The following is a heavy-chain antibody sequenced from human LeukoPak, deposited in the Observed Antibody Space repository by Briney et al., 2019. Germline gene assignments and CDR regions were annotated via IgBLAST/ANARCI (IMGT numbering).Heavy chain of an antibody. CDR1: GYSISTGRY. D-gene: IGHD2-2*01. J-gene: IGHJ4*02. V-gene: IGHV4-38-2*01. CDR3: ARSLSTAGIDY. CDR2: IYQSGST. Sequence: SETLSLTCAVSGYSISTGRYWGWLRQPPGKGLEWIGSIYQSGSTYYHPSLKSRVTISVDTSKNQFSLNLRSVTAADTAVYYCARSLSTAGIDYWGQGTLVTVSS.